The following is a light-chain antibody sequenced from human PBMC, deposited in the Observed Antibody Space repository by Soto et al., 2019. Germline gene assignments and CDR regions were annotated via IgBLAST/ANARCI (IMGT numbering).Light chain of an antibody. CDR2: GAS. Sequence: EILLTQSPDTLSLSPGERATLSCRAAQSVGTRLAWYQHKTGQAPRLLISGASSRATGIPDRFTGSGSETSFTLTIRRLEPEDFALYYCQHYQSGHPITFGQGTRREIK. V-gene: IGKV3-20*01. CDR1: QSVGTR. J-gene: IGKJ5*01. CDR3: QHYQSGHPIT.